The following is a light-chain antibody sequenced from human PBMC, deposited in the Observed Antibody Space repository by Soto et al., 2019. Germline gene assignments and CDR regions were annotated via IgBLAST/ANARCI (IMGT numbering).Light chain of an antibody. V-gene: IGKV3-11*01. Sequence: EIVWAQSPAPQSLSLGERATLSCRASQSVSTYLVGYQPKPCPAHRLIIYGASKRATGIPARFSGSGCGTDFTLTICGLEPEDLAVYYGQQRSSWSGITVCRGTQLDIK. CDR3: QQRSSWSGIT. CDR1: QSVSTY. J-gene: IGKJ5*01. CDR2: GAS.